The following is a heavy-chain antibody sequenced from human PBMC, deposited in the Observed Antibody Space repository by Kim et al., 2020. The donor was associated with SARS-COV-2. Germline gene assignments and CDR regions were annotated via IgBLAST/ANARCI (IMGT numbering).Heavy chain of an antibody. Sequence: GGSLRLSCLASGFSFSSYAMSWVRHAPGKGLEWVSSISGSGGGTYYADSVKGRFTISRDNSKNTLYLQMNRLRVDDTAVYYCAKDGSSSWYSGWFDPWGQGTLVTVSS. CDR3: AKDGSSSWYSGWFDP. V-gene: IGHV3-23*01. J-gene: IGHJ5*02. CDR2: ISGSGGGT. CDR1: GFSFSSYA. D-gene: IGHD6-13*01.